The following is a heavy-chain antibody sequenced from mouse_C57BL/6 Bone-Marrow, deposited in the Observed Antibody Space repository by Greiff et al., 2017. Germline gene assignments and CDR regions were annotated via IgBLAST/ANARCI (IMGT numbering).Heavy chain of an antibody. CDR3: ARNYLYGSSYRYFDV. CDR1: GFSLTSYG. V-gene: IGHV2-2*01. CDR2: IWRGGST. D-gene: IGHD1-1*01. J-gene: IGHJ1*03. Sequence: VQLQESGPGLVQPSQSLSITCTVSGFSLTSYGVHWVRQSPGKGLEWLGVIWRGGSTDYNAAFISRLSISKDNSKSQVFFKMNSLQADDTAIYYCARNYLYGSSYRYFDVWGTGTTVTVSS.